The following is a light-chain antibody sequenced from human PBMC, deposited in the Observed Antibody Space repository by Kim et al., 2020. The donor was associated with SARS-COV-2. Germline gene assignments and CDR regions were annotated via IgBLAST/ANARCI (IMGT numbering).Light chain of an antibody. CDR1: QGINHW. J-gene: IGKJ1*01. Sequence: DIQMTQFPSSVSASVGERVTITCRASQGINHWLAWYQQKPGKAPKLLMYAASSLQSGVPSRFSGSGSGTDFSLTISSLQPEDFATYYCQQANSFPSTFGQGTKVDIK. CDR2: AAS. V-gene: IGKV1-12*02. CDR3: QQANSFPST.